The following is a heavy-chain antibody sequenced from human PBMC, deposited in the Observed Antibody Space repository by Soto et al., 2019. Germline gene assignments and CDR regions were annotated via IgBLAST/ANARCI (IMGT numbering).Heavy chain of an antibody. Sequence: GAAVKVSWKARGCSFASYARHWVRQASGQRLEWMGWINAGNSDTTYSQKFQGRVTITSDTSASTAYMERTSLRSKDTAAYYFVRDFGNLVVPPAYWAQRSLVPVSS. D-gene: IGHD2-2*01. CDR1: GCSFASYA. V-gene: IGHV1-3*01. CDR2: INAGNSDT. CDR3: VRDFGNLVVPPAY. J-gene: IGHJ1*01.